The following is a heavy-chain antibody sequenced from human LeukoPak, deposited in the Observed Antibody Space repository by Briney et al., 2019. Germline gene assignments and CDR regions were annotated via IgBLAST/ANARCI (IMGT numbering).Heavy chain of an antibody. J-gene: IGHJ4*02. CDR2: IYYSGST. D-gene: IGHD3-3*01. V-gene: IGHV4-59*01. CDR1: GGSISSYY. CDR3: ARGYYDFWSGYYNDY. Sequence: PSETLSPTCTVSGGSISSYYWSWIRQPPGKGLEGIGYIYYSGSTNYNPSLKSRVTISVDTSKNQFSLKLSSVTAADTAVYYCARGYYDFWSGYYNDYWGQGTLVTVSS.